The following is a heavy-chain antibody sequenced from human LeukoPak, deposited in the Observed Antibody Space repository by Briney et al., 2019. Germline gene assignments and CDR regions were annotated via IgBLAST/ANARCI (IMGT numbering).Heavy chain of an antibody. CDR3: TRAAYYDSSGYYYGALYFDY. V-gene: IGHV1-46*01. CDR1: GYTFTSYY. Sequence: ASVKVSCKASGYTFTSYYMHWVRQAPGQGLEWMGIINPGGGSTSYAQKFQGRVTMTRDTSTSTVYMELSSLRSEDTAVYYCTRAAYYDSSGYYYGALYFDYWGQGTLVTVSS. J-gene: IGHJ4*02. D-gene: IGHD3-22*01. CDR2: INPGGGST.